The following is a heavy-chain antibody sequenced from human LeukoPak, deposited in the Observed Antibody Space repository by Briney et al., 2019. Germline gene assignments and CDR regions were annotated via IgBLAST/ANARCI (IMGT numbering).Heavy chain of an antibody. D-gene: IGHD2-2*01. CDR3: AKLRNDIVVVPAAKNY. J-gene: IGHJ4*02. CDR1: GFTFSSYA. CDR2: ISGSGDNT. V-gene: IGHV3-23*01. Sequence: SGGSLRLSCAASGFTFSSYAMSWVRQAPGKGLEWVSAISGSGDNTYYADSVKGRFTISRDNSNNTLYLQMNSLRAEDTAVYYCAKLRNDIVVVPAAKNYWGQGTLVTVSS.